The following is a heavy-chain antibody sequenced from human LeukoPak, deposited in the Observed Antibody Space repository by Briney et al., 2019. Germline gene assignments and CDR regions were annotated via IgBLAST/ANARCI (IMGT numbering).Heavy chain of an antibody. J-gene: IGHJ3*02. CDR3: ARSYYDFWSGPPLDGFDI. CDR2: IIPIFGTA. CDR1: GGTFSSYA. D-gene: IGHD3-3*01. V-gene: IGHV1-69*05. Sequence: GSSVKVSCKASGGTFSSYAISWVRQAPGQGLEWMGGIIPIFGTANYAQKFQGRVTITTDESTSTAYMELRSLRSDDTALYYCARSYYDFWSGPPLDGFDIWGQGTMVTVSS.